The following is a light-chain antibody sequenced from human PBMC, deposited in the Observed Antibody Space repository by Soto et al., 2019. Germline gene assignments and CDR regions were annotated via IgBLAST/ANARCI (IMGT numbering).Light chain of an antibody. V-gene: IGKV2-28*01. J-gene: IGKJ5*01. CDR2: LGS. CDR1: QCLLHSNGYNY. Sequence: IVMTLSPLSLPVTPGKPASIFCRSIQCLLHSNGYNYLDWYLQKPGQSPQLLIYLGSNRSSGVPDRFSGSGSGTDFTLKISRVEAEDVGVYYCMQALQTPTFGQGTRLEIK. CDR3: MQALQTPT.